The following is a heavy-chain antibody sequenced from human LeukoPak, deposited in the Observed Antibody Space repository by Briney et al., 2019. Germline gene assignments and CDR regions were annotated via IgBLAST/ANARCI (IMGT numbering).Heavy chain of an antibody. CDR3: ARVAHIVVVVAAIIQAFDY. Sequence: SETLSLTCAVYGGSFSGYYWSWIRQPPGKGLERIGEFNNSGSTNYNPSLKSRVTISVDTSKNQFSLKLSSVTAADTAVYYCARVAHIVVVVAAIIQAFDYWGQGTLVTVSS. J-gene: IGHJ4*02. CDR1: GGSFSGYY. CDR2: FNNSGST. V-gene: IGHV4-34*01. D-gene: IGHD2-15*01.